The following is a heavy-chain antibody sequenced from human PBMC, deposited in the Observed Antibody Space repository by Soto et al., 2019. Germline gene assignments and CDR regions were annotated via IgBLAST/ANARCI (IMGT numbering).Heavy chain of an antibody. CDR2: INHSGST. CDR1: GGSFSGYD. Sequence: SETLSLTCAVYGGSFSGYDWSWIRQPPGKGLEWIGEINHSGSTNYNPSLKSRVTISVDTSKNQFSLKLSSVTAADTAVYYCARARIAAADDWNNWFDPWGQGTLVTVSS. V-gene: IGHV4-34*01. J-gene: IGHJ5*02. D-gene: IGHD6-13*01. CDR3: ARARIAAADDWNNWFDP.